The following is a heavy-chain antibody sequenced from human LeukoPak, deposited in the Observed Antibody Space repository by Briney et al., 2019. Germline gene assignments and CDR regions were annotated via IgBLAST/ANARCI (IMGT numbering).Heavy chain of an antibody. CDR2: INHSGST. CDR3: ARHGYDILTGYPYYFDY. J-gene: IGHJ4*02. V-gene: IGHV4-34*01. Sequence: GSLRLSCAASGFTFSSYTMNWVRQPPGKGLEWIGEINHSGSTNYNPSLKSRVTISVDTSKNQFSLKLSSGTAADTAVYYCARHGYDILTGYPYYFDYWGQGTLVTVSS. CDR1: GFTFSSYT. D-gene: IGHD3-9*01.